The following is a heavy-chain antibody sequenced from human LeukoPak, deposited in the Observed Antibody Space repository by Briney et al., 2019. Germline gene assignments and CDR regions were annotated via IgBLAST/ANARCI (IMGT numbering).Heavy chain of an antibody. V-gene: IGHV3-23*01. CDR1: GFTFSSYA. J-gene: IGHJ6*02. CDR2: ISGSGGST. Sequence: GSLRLSCAASGFTFSSYAMSWVRQAPGKGLEWVSAISGSGGSTYYADSVKGRFTISRDNSKNTLYLQMNSLRAEDTAVYYCAKDCPCRGKYYYGMDVWGQGTTVTVSS. D-gene: IGHD3-10*01. CDR3: AKDCPCRGKYYYGMDV.